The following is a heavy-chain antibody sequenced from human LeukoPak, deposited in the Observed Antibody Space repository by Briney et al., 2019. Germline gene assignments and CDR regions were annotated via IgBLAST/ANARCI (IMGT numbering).Heavy chain of an antibody. CDR1: GFTFSSYW. CDR3: ARVGPHKAYFDY. Sequence: GGSLRLSCAASGFTFSSYWMHWVRQAPGKGLEWVSSISSSSSYIYYADSVKGRFTISRDNAKNSLYLQMNSLRAEDTAVYYCARVGPHKAYFDYWGQGTLVTVSS. CDR2: ISSSSSYI. V-gene: IGHV3-21*01. J-gene: IGHJ4*02.